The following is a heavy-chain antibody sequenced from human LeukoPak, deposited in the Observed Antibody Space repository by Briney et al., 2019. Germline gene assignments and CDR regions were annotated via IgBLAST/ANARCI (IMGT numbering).Heavy chain of an antibody. D-gene: IGHD3-22*01. J-gene: IGHJ5*02. CDR3: ARGRPAYYDSSGYYYH. CDR1: GGSFSGYY. V-gene: IGHV4-34*01. Sequence: SETLSLTYAVYGGSFSGYYWSWIRQPPGKGLEWIGEINHSGSTNYNPFLKSRVTISVDTSKNQFSLKLSSVTAADTAVYYCARGRPAYYDSSGYYYHWGQGTLVTVSS. CDR2: INHSGST.